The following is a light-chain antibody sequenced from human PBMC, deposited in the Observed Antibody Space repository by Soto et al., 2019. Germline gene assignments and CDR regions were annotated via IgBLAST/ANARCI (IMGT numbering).Light chain of an antibody. V-gene: IGLV1-40*01. Sequence: QPVLTQPPSVSGAPGQRVTISCTGSSSNIGAGYDVHWYQQLPGTGPKLLISGNSNRPSGVPDRFSGSKSGTSASLAITGLQAEDEADYYCQSYDSSLSGVVFGGGTKLTVL. J-gene: IGLJ2*01. CDR1: SSNIGAGYD. CDR3: QSYDSSLSGVV. CDR2: GNS.